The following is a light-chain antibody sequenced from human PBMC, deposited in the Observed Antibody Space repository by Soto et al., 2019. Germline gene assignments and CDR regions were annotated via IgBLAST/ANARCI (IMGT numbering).Light chain of an antibody. CDR2: GAS. V-gene: IGKV3-20*01. Sequence: DIVLTQSPGSLSLPPGERATLSCRASQSVSSYLAWYQQKPGQAPRLLIYGASSRATGFPDRFSGSGSGTDFSLTTSRLEPEHSAVYYIRQCSRPPGTFRQRTQV. CDR1: QSVSSY. CDR3: RQCSRPPGT. J-gene: IGKJ1*01.